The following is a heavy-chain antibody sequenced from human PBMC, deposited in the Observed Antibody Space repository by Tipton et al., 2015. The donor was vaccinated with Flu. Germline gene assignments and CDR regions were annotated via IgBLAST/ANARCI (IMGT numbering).Heavy chain of an antibody. J-gene: IGHJ4*02. CDR2: IYTSGST. V-gene: IGHV4-4*07. CDR3: ARGSGSGTFLIFDS. D-gene: IGHD3-10*01. Sequence: GLVKPSETLSLTCTVSGGSMNNDYWSWIRQPAGKGLEWIGRIYTSGSTKYNPSLKSRVSMSIDTSNNQFSLILSSVIAADTAVYYCARGSGSGTFLIFDSWGQGTLVTVSS. CDR1: GGSMNNDY.